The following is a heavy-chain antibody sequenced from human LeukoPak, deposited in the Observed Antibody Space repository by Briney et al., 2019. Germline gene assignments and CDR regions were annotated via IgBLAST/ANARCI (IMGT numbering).Heavy chain of an antibody. J-gene: IGHJ4*02. D-gene: IGHD7-27*01. V-gene: IGHV3-21*01. CDR3: ARDLNGGSRPTMNDFDY. Sequence: TGGSLRLSCAASGFTFSSYSMNWVRPAPGQGLEWVSSLSSSSSYICYADSVKGRFTISRDNAKNSLYLQMNSLRAEDTAVYYCARDLNGGSRPTMNDFDYWGQGTLVTVSS. CDR1: GFTFSSYS. CDR2: LSSSSSYI.